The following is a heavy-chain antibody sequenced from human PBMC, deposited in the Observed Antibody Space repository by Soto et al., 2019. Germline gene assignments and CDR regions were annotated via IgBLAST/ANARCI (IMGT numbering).Heavy chain of an antibody. Sequence: QVQLVQSGAEVKKPGASVKVSCKASGYTFTGYYMHWVRQAPGQGLEWMGWINPNSGGTNYAQKFERRVTMTRDTSASTAYMELRRLRSDDTAVYYCGGGGITMVRGIYYGMDVWGQGTTVTVSS. V-gene: IGHV1-2*02. CDR1: GYTFTGYY. CDR3: GGGGITMVRGIYYGMDV. J-gene: IGHJ6*02. D-gene: IGHD3-10*01. CDR2: INPNSGGT.